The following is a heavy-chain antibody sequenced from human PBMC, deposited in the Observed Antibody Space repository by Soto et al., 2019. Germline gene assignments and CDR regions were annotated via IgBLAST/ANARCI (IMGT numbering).Heavy chain of an antibody. CDR3: ARAAYYDFWSGYYTGMDV. CDR1: GGSISSGDYY. Sequence: KASETLSLTCTVSGGSISSGDYYWSWIRQPPGKGLEWIGYIYYSGSTYYNPSLKSRVTISVDTSKNQFSLKLSSVTAADTAVYYCARAAYYDFWSGYYTGMDVWGQGTTVTVSS. V-gene: IGHV4-30-4*01. J-gene: IGHJ6*02. CDR2: IYYSGST. D-gene: IGHD3-3*01.